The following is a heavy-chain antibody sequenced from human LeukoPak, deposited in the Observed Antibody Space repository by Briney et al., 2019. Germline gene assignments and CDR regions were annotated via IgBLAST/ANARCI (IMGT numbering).Heavy chain of an antibody. CDR2: ISAYNGNT. J-gene: IGHJ4*02. D-gene: IGHD6-13*01. Sequence: ASVKVSCKASGYTFTSYGISWVRQAPGQGLEWMGWISAYNGNTNYAQKLQGRVTMTTDTSTSTAYMELRSLRSDDTAVYYCARDPPSGIAAAETSDYWGQGTLGTVSS. V-gene: IGHV1-18*04. CDR3: ARDPPSGIAAAETSDY. CDR1: GYTFTSYG.